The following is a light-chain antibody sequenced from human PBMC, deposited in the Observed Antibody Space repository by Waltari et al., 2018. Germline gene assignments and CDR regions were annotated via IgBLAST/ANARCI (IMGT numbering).Light chain of an antibody. J-gene: IGKJ5*01. V-gene: IGKV1-12*01. Sequence: EIQMTQSPSSVSASIGDRVTITCRASQGIDNWLALYQQKPGKAPKLLISAAYNLHSGVPSRFSGSRSETEFTLTINNLQPEDFATYFCQQAKSFPITFGQGTQLEIK. CDR1: QGIDNW. CDR2: AAY. CDR3: QQAKSFPIT.